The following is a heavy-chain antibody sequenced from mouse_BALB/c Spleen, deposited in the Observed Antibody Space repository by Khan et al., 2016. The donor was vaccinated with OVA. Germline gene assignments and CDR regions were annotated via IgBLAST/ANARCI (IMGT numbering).Heavy chain of an antibody. CDR1: GYTFTDYA. CDR3: ARPAYDGYDDY. Sequence: QVQLQQSGPELVRPGVSVKISCKGSGYTFTDYAMYWVKQSHAKSLEWLGLISTYSGSTNYNQKLKGKVTMTVDKSSSAAYMELARLTSEDSAIYYCARPAYDGYDDYWGQGTARTVSS. J-gene: IGHJ2*01. CDR2: ISTYSGST. D-gene: IGHD2-3*01. V-gene: IGHV1S137*01.